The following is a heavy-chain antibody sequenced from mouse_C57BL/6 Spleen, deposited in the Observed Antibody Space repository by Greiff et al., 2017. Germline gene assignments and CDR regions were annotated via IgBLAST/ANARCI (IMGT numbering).Heavy chain of an antibody. CDR1: GFSLTSYG. V-gene: IGHV2-6-1*01. CDR2: IWSDGST. CDR3: ARHHYYGSYDAMDY. Sequence: VKLVESGPGLVAPSQSLSITCTVSGFSLTSYGVHWVRQPPGKGLEWLVVIWSDGSTTYNSALKSRLSISKDNSKSQVFLKMNSLQTDDTAMYYCARHHYYGSYDAMDYWGQGTSVTVSS. D-gene: IGHD1-1*01. J-gene: IGHJ4*01.